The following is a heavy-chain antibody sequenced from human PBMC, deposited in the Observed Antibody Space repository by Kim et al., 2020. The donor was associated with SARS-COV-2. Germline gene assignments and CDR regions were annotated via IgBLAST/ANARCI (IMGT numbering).Heavy chain of an antibody. J-gene: IGHJ5*02. Sequence: ASVKVSCKASGYTFTGYYMHWVRQAPGQGLEWMGRINPNSGGTNYAQKFQGRVTMTRDTSISTAYMELSRLRSDDTAVYYCARELGGDGTSETARGQKPNWFDPWGQGTLVTVSS. D-gene: IGHD2-21*02. CDR1: GYTFTGYY. CDR3: ARELGGDGTSETARGQKPNWFDP. V-gene: IGHV1-2*06. CDR2: INPNSGGT.